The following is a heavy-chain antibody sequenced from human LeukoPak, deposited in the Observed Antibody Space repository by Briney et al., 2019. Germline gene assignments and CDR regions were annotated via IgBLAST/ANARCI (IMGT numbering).Heavy chain of an antibody. CDR1: GGTFSSYT. J-gene: IGHJ4*02. CDR3: ARNTMGSVVVPAAIGTFDY. CDR2: TIPILGIA. Sequence: SVKVSCKASGGTFSSYTISWVRQAPGQGLEWMGRTIPILGIANYAQKFQGRVTITADKSTSTAYMELSSLRSEDTAVYYCARNTMGSVVVPAAIGTFDYWGQGTLVTVSS. D-gene: IGHD2-2*01. V-gene: IGHV1-69*02.